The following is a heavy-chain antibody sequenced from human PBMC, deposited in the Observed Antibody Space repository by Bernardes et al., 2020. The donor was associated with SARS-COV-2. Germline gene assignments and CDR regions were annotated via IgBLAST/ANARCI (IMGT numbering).Heavy chain of an antibody. CDR2: IASDGNT. Sequence: GGSLRLSCAASGFTFGAYDMHWVRQAPGKGLEWVARIASDGNTYYADSVKGRFTISRDYVTNSLFLQMHSLRAGDAAIYFCSRATVTSGGWDHWGQGVLVTVSS. CDR1: GFTFGAYD. J-gene: IGHJ4*02. V-gene: IGHV3-13*01. D-gene: IGHD3-10*01. CDR3: SRATVTSGGWDH.